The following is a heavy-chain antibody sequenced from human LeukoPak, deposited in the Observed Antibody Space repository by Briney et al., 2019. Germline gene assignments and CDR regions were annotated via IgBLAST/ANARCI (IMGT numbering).Heavy chain of an antibody. D-gene: IGHD2-8*02. CDR3: AKLSTGYDSDFDN. CDR1: GFNFSIYG. CDR2: IRLDGDKV. Sequence: PGGSLRLSCAASGFNFSIYGMHWVRQAPGKGLEWVAFIRLDGDKVSCADSVKGRFTISRDNSKNTLYLQMNSLRSEDTAVYYCAKLSTGYDSDFDNWGQGSLVVVSS. J-gene: IGHJ4*02. V-gene: IGHV3-30*02.